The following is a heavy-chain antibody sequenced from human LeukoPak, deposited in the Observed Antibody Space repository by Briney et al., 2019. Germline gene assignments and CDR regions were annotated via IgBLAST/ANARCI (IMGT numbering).Heavy chain of an antibody. J-gene: IGHJ4*02. CDR1: SGSISTYY. Sequence: SETLSLICIVSSGSISTYYWSWIRQPPGKGLEWIGYIYYSGSTNYNPSLKSRVTISVDTSKNQFSLNLSSVTAADTAVYCCARAVYCGGDCYYFDYWGQGTLVTVSS. CDR3: ARAVYCGGDCYYFDY. CDR2: IYYSGST. V-gene: IGHV4-59*01. D-gene: IGHD2-21*02.